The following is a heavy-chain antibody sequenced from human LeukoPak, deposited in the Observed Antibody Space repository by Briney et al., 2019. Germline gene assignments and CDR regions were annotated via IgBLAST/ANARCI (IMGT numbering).Heavy chain of an antibody. CDR3: ARLSLERDAFDI. V-gene: IGHV4-59*08. CDR1: GGSISSYY. CDR2: IYYSGST. Sequence: PSETLSLTCTVSGGSISSYYWSWIRQPPGKGLEWIGYIYYSGSTNYNPSLESRVTTSVDTSKNQFSLKLSSVTAADTAVYYCARLSLERDAFDIWGQGTMVTVSS. D-gene: IGHD1-1*01. J-gene: IGHJ3*02.